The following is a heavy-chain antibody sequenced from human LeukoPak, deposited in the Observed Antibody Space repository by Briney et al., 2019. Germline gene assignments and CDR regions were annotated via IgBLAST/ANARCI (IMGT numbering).Heavy chain of an antibody. J-gene: IGHJ4*02. CDR3: AKDPYGGNSY. V-gene: IGHV3-23*01. D-gene: IGHD4-23*01. CDR1: GFVFSSYA. Sequence: GGSLRLSCAASGFVFSSYAMSWVRQTPARGLEWVSSLRGNGETFYADSVKGRFTLSRDNSKNTLYLQMNSLRAEDTAVYYCAKDPYGGNSYWGQGTLVTVSS. CDR2: LRGNGET.